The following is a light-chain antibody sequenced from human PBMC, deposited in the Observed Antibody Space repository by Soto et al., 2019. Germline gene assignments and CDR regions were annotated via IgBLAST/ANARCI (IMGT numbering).Light chain of an antibody. CDR3: QQRANWPLELT. CDR2: DAS. CDR1: QSVGSS. J-gene: IGKJ4*01. Sequence: EIVLTQSPATLSLSPGERATLSCRASQSVGSSLAWYQHKPGQAPRLLIYDASNRATGTPARFSGSGSGTDFALTISSLEPDDFAVYYCQQRANWPLELTLGGGTKVEIK. V-gene: IGKV3-11*01.